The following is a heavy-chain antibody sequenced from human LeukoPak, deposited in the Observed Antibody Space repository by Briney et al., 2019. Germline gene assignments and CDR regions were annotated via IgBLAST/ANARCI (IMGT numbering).Heavy chain of an antibody. Sequence: GGSLRLSCAASGFTFSSYSMNWVRQAPGKGLEWVSSISSSSSYIYYADSVKGRFTISRDNAKNSLYLQMNSLRAEDTAVYYCARDGVVPAASGSHHYYGMDVWGQGTTATVSS. CDR3: ARDGVVPAASGSHHYYGMDV. CDR2: ISSSSSYI. D-gene: IGHD2-2*01. V-gene: IGHV3-21*01. J-gene: IGHJ6*02. CDR1: GFTFSSYS.